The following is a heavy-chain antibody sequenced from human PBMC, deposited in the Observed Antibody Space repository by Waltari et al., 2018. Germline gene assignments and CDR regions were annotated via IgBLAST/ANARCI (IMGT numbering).Heavy chain of an antibody. Sequence: QVQLVQSGAEVTKPGASVKVSCKASGYTFTSSGISWVRQAPGQGLEWMGWISAYTGNKNYAQNIQSRVTMTSDTATSRAYMERRSLRADDTAVYYCARDRARGLLWFGEVQNYGMDVWGQGTTVTGSS. J-gene: IGHJ6*02. V-gene: IGHV1-18*01. CDR1: GYTFTSSG. CDR3: ARDRARGLLWFGEVQNYGMDV. CDR2: ISAYTGNK. D-gene: IGHD3-10*01.